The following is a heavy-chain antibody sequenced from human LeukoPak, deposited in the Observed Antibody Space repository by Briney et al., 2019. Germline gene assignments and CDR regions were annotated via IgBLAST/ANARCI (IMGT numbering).Heavy chain of an antibody. CDR2: IAPSGDT. J-gene: IGHJ3*02. V-gene: IGHV3-13*01. D-gene: IGHD6-19*01. CDR3: VREGGAVSGTGAFDI. Sequence: GGSLRLSCAASGFTLSSYDMHWVRQVTGEGLEWVTYIAPSGDTYYPDSVKGRFTISRENGKNSLSLQMNGLRAGDTAVYYCVREGGAVSGTGAFDIWGQGTLVTVSS. CDR1: GFTLSSYD.